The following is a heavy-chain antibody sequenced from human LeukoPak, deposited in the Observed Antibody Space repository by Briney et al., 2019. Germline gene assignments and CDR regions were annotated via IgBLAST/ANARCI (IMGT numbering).Heavy chain of an antibody. CDR2: INPNSGGT. CDR3: ARGGWPLPPDYLAY. V-gene: IGHV1-2*02. Sequence: ASVKVSCKATGYTFTGYYMHWVRQAPGQGLEWMGWINPNSGGTNYAQKFQGRVTMSRDTSISTAYMELSRLRSDDTAVYYCARGGWPLPPDYLAYWGQGTLVTVSS. CDR1: GYTFTGYY. D-gene: IGHD3-16*01. J-gene: IGHJ4*02.